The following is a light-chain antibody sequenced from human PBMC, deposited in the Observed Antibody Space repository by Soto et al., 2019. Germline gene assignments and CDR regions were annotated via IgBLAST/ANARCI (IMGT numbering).Light chain of an antibody. CDR2: SNN. J-gene: IGLJ2*01. CDR1: SSNIGSNT. CDR3: AAWDDSLDGVV. Sequence: QSVLTQPPSASGTPGQRVTTACSGSSSNIGSNTVNWYQQLPGTAPKLPNYSNNQRPSGVPDRFSGSKSGTSASLDISGHQSEDEDDYYCAAWDDSLDGVVLGGGTKVTVL. V-gene: IGLV1-44*01.